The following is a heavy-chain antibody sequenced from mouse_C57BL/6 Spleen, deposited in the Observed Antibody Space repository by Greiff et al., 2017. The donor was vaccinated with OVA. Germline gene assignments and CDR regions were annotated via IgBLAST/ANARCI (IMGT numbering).Heavy chain of an antibody. D-gene: IGHD2-3*01. V-gene: IGHV1-55*01. CDR3: ASLDGYYWYFDV. CDR2: IYPGSGST. Sequence: QVQLKQSGAELVKPGASVKMSCKASGYTFTSYWITWVKQRPGQGLEWIGDIYPGSGSTNYNEKFKSKATLTVDTSSSTAYMQLSSLTSEDSAVYYCASLDGYYWYFDVWGTGTTVTVSS. J-gene: IGHJ1*03. CDR1: GYTFTSYW.